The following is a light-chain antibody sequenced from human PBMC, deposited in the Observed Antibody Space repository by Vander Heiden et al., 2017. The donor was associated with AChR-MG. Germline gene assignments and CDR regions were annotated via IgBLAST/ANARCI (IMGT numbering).Light chain of an antibody. Sequence: QSALTQPRSVSGSPGQSVTIYCTGPSSYVGGYNYVSWYQQHPGKAPKLMIYDVSKRPSGVPDRFSGSKSGNTASLTISGLQAEDEADYYCCSYAGSYTVVFGGGTKLTVL. CDR3: CSYAGSYTVV. V-gene: IGLV2-11*01. CDR2: DVS. J-gene: IGLJ2*01. CDR1: SSYVGGYNY.